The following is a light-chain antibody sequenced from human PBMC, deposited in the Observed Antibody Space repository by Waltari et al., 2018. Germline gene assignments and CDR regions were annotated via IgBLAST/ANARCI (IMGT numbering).Light chain of an antibody. Sequence: DIQMTQSPSSVFASVGDRVTITCRASQDINNFLAWYQQKPGKAPYLLIYGASVLQSGVPARISGSGARTNDTLPINSLQPEDFATYYCQQANSFVPLTFGGGTRVQIK. CDR3: QQANSFVPLT. CDR1: QDINNF. J-gene: IGKJ4*01. CDR2: GAS. V-gene: IGKV1-12*01.